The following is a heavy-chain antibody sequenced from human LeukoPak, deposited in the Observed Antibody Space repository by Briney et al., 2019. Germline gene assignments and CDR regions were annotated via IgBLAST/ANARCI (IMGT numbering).Heavy chain of an antibody. CDR1: GFTFSSYG. Sequence: GGSLRLSCAASGFTFSSYGMHWVRQPPGKGLEWVAVISYDGSNKHYADSVKGRFTISRDNSKNTLYLQMNSLRAEDTAVYYCAKDALRGYSYGYDYWGQGTLVTVSS. CDR3: AKDALRGYSYGYDY. V-gene: IGHV3-30*18. CDR2: ISYDGSNK. J-gene: IGHJ4*02. D-gene: IGHD5-18*01.